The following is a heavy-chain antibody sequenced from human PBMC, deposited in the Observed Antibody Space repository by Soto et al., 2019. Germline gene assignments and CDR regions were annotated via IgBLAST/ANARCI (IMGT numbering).Heavy chain of an antibody. Sequence: QVQLVQSRAEVREPGSSVKVSCKASGGTFSTDAISWVRQAPGQGLEWMGGIIPMFGPANYAREFQGRVTINADESTSTTYLELSSLRSEDTAVYYCAGVRITVTTEGWFDPWGQGTLVTVSS. CDR1: GGTFSTDA. CDR3: AGVRITVTTEGWFDP. D-gene: IGHD1-1*01. V-gene: IGHV1-69*01. CDR2: IIPMFGPA. J-gene: IGHJ5*02.